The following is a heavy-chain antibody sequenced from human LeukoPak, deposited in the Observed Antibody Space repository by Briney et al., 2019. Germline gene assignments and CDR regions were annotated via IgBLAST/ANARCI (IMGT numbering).Heavy chain of an antibody. CDR3: ASNYYGSGSLDY. Sequence: SETLSLTCTVSGGSISSYYWSWIRQPPGNGLEWIGYIYYSGSTNYNPSLKSRVTISVDTSKNQFSLKLSSVTAADTAVYYCASNYYGSGSLDYWGQGNLVTVFS. CDR1: GGSISSYY. V-gene: IGHV4-59*08. J-gene: IGHJ4*02. D-gene: IGHD3-10*01. CDR2: IYYSGST.